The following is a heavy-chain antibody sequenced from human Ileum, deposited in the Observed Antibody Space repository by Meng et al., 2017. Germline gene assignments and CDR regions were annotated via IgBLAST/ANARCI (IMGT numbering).Heavy chain of an antibody. CDR3: ARDLTVAGDFAY. Sequence: GESLKISCAASGFTFSSYSMNWVRQAPGKGLEWVSSISSSSSYIYYADSVKGRFTISRDNAKNSLYLQMNSLRAEDTAVYYCARDLTVAGDFAYWGHGTQV. J-gene: IGHJ4*01. V-gene: IGHV3-21*01. CDR2: ISSSSSYI. CDR1: GFTFSSYS. D-gene: IGHD3-22*01.